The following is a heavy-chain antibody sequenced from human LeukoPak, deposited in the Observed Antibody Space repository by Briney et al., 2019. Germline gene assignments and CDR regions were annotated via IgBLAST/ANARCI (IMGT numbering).Heavy chain of an antibody. Sequence: GGSLRPSCAASGFTFSSYAMSWVRQAPGRGLEWVSVISGSGGGTHYADSVKGRFTISRDNSKDTLYLQMSSLRAEDTAVYYCAKDLGSSGWYGGWFDPWGQGTLVTVSS. CDR3: AKDLGSSGWYGGWFDP. D-gene: IGHD6-19*01. CDR1: GFTFSSYA. J-gene: IGHJ5*02. V-gene: IGHV3-23*01. CDR2: ISGSGGGT.